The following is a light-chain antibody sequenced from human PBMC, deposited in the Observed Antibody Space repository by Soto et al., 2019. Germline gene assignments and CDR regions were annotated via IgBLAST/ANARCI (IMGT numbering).Light chain of an antibody. J-gene: IGKJ1*01. Sequence: DIQMTQSPSSLSASVGDRVTITCRASQGISNYLAWYQQKPGEVPKLLIYAASTLQSGIPSRFSGSGSGTDFTLTISSLQPEDVATYYCQKYNSALTWTFGQGTKV. CDR2: AAS. CDR3: QKYNSALTWT. CDR1: QGISNY. V-gene: IGKV1-27*01.